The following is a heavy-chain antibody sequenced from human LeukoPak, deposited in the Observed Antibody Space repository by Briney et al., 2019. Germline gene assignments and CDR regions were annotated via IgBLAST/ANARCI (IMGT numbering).Heavy chain of an antibody. V-gene: IGHV4-59*01. CDR3: AREGAANDAFDI. D-gene: IGHD3-16*01. J-gene: IGHJ3*02. CDR2: IYYSGST. Sequence: SETLSLTCTVPGGSISSYYWSWIRQPPGKGLEWVGYIYYSGSTNYNPSLKSRVTISVDTSKNQFSLKLSSVTAADTAVYYCAREGAANDAFDIWGQGTMVTVSS. CDR1: GGSISSYY.